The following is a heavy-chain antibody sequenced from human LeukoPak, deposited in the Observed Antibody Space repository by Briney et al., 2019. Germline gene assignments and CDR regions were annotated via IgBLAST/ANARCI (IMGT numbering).Heavy chain of an antibody. J-gene: IGHJ6*02. D-gene: IGHD2-2*01. V-gene: IGHV3-23*01. CDR3: AKKGYCSSTSCSTYYYYGLDV. Sequence: GGSLRLSCAASGFTFSNYAMSWVRQAPGKGLEWVSAINIAVGRTFYADSVKGRFTISRDNSKNTLYLQMNSLRAEDTAVYYCAKKGYCSSTSCSTYYYYGLDVWGQGTTVTVSS. CDR1: GFTFSNYA. CDR2: INIAVGRT.